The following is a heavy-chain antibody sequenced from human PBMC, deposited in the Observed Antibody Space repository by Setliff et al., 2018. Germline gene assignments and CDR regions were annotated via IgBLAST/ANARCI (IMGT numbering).Heavy chain of an antibody. D-gene: IGHD2-8*01. CDR3: ATVLRLGGILYYGGWFDP. V-gene: IGHV1-24*01. J-gene: IGHJ5*02. CDR2: FDPEDGET. Sequence: ALVKVSCKVSGYTLTELSMHWVRQAPGKGLEWMGGFDPEDGETIYAQKFQGRVTMTEDTSTDTAYMELSSLRSEDTAVYYCATVLRLGGILYYGGWFDPWGQGTLVTVS. CDR1: GYTLTELS.